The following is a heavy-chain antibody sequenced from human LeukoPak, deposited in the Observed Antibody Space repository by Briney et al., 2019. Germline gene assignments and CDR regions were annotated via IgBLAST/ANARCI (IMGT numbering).Heavy chain of an antibody. CDR3: AKDRVAAAGIDY. V-gene: IGHV3-23*01. CDR2: ISGSGGST. D-gene: IGHD6-13*01. J-gene: IGHJ4*02. Sequence: GGSLRLSCAASGFTFSSYAMSWVRQAPGKGLEWVSAISGSGGSTYYAASVRGRFTISRDTSRSTLYLQMNSLRAEDTAVYYCAKDRVAAAGIDYWGQGTLVTVSS. CDR1: GFTFSSYA.